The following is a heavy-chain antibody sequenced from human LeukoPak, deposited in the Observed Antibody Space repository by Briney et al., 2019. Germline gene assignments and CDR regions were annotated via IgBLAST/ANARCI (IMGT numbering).Heavy chain of an antibody. V-gene: IGHV4-59*01. J-gene: IGHJ3*02. CDR1: GGSISSYY. Sequence: KASETLSLTCTVSGGSISSYYWSWIRQPPGKGLEWIGYIYYSGSTNYNPSLKSRVTISVDTSKNQFSLKLSSVTAADTAVYYCAREQRGAFDIWGQGTMVTVSS. CDR2: IYYSGST. D-gene: IGHD5-24*01. CDR3: AREQRGAFDI.